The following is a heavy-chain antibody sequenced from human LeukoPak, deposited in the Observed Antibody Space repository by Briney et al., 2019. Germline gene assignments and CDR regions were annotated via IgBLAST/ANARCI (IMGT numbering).Heavy chain of an antibody. Sequence: SETLSLTCTVSGGPISGSSYYWGWIRQPPGKGLEWIGSIYYSGNTYYNPSLKSRVTISVDTSKNQFSLKLNSVTATDTAVYYRARHYGPWGQGTLVTVSS. J-gene: IGHJ4*02. CDR2: IYYSGNT. CDR3: ARHYGP. V-gene: IGHV4-39*01. D-gene: IGHD3-10*01. CDR1: GGPISGSSYY.